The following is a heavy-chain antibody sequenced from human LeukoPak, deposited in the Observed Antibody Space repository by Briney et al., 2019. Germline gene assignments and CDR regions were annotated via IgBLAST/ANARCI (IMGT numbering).Heavy chain of an antibody. V-gene: IGHV3-30*18. Sequence: GGSLRLSCAGSGFTFSTYGMHWVRQAPGKGLESVAVISYDGSTKYYADSVKGRFTISRDNSKNTLYLQMNALRAEDTAVCYCAKAKGYYDSSGYPVIFDYWGQGTLVTVSS. CDR1: GFTFSTYG. CDR2: ISYDGSTK. CDR3: AKAKGYYDSSGYPVIFDY. D-gene: IGHD3-22*01. J-gene: IGHJ4*02.